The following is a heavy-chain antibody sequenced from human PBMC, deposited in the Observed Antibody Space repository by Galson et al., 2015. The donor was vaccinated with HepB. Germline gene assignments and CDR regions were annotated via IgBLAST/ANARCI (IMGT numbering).Heavy chain of an antibody. Sequence: SLRLSCAASGFTFSSYAMHWVRQAPGKGLEWVAVISYDGSNKYYADSVKGRFTISRDNSKNTLYLQMNSLRAEDTAVYYCAGDYGDYADWGQGTLVAVSS. CDR1: GFTFSSYA. D-gene: IGHD4-17*01. J-gene: IGHJ4*02. V-gene: IGHV3-30-3*01. CDR2: ISYDGSNK. CDR3: AGDYGDYAD.